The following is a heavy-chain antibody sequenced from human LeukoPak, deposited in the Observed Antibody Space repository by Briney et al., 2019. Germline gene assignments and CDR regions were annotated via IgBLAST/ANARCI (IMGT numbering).Heavy chain of an antibody. J-gene: IGHJ3*02. D-gene: IGHD2-2*01. CDR3: ASSYCSSTSCSHDAFDI. V-gene: IGHV3-30*03. Sequence: GKSLRLSCVGSGFTFSSYAMHWVRQAPGKGLEWVALISFDGSVKYFADSVTGRFTISRDNSMNTLYLQMSSLRLEDTAVYYCASSYCSSTSCSHDAFDIWGQGTMVTVSS. CDR2: ISFDGSVK. CDR1: GFTFSSYA.